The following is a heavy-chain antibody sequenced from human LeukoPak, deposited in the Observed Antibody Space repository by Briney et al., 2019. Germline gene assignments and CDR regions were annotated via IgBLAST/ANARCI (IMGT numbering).Heavy chain of an antibody. CDR2: IKQDGGEK. CDR3: ARDLYNSSLGFNWFDH. D-gene: IGHD6-19*01. J-gene: IGHJ5*02. Sequence: GGSLRLSCAASGFTFSNYWMSWVRQAPGRGLEWVANIKQDGGEKYYVDSVKGRFTISRDNAKNSLFLQMNSLRVEDTAVYYCARDLYNSSLGFNWFDHWGQGTLVTVSS. V-gene: IGHV3-7*01. CDR1: GFTFSNYW.